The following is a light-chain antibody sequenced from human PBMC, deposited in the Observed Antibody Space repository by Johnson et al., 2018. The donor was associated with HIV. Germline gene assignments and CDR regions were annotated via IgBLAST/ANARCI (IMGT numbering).Light chain of an antibody. Sequence: QLVLTQPPSVSAAPGQKVTISCSGSSSNIGNNYVSWYQQLPGTAPKLLIYENNKRPSGIHERFSGSKSGTSATLGITGLQTGDEADYYCGTWDSSLSVNYVFGTGTKVTVL. V-gene: IGLV1-51*02. J-gene: IGLJ1*01. CDR2: ENN. CDR3: GTWDSSLSVNYV. CDR1: SSNIGNNY.